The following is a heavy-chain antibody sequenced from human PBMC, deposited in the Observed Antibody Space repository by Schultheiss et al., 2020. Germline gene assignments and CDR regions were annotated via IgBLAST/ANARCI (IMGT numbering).Heavy chain of an antibody. Sequence: GGSLRLSCAASGFTFGSYSMNWVRQAPGKGLEWVSYISSSGSTIYYADSVKGRFTISRDNAKNSMYLQMNSLRVEDTAVYYCVRTQWLAFDSWGLGTLVTVAS. CDR2: ISSSGSTI. CDR3: VRTQWLAFDS. V-gene: IGHV3-48*04. CDR1: GFTFGSYS. J-gene: IGHJ4*02. D-gene: IGHD6-19*01.